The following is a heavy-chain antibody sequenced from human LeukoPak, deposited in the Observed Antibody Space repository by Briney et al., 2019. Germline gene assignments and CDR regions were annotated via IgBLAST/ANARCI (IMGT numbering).Heavy chain of an antibody. D-gene: IGHD6-13*01. J-gene: IGHJ6*03. CDR1: GGSFSGYY. CDR2: INHSGST. CDR3: ARVRAYSSSWISSGRYYMDV. Sequence: SETLSLTCAVYGGSFSGYYWSWIRQPPGKGLEWIGEINHSGSTNYNPSLKSRVTISVDTSKNQFSLKLSSVTAADTAVYYCARVRAYSSSWISSGRYYMDVWGKGTTVTVSS. V-gene: IGHV4-34*01.